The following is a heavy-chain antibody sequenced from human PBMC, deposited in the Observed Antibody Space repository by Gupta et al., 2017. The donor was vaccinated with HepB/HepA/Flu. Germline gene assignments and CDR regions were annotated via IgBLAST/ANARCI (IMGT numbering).Heavy chain of an antibody. Sequence: QLQLQESGPGLVKPSETLSLTCTVSGGSISSSSYYWGWIRQPPGKGLAWIGSIYYSGSTYYNPSLKSRVTISVDTSKNQFSLKLSSVTAADTAVYYCARRGYGDYDDAFDIWGQGTMVTVSS. V-gene: IGHV4-39*01. CDR1: GGSISSSSYY. CDR3: ARRGYGDYDDAFDI. J-gene: IGHJ3*02. CDR2: IYYSGST. D-gene: IGHD4-17*01.